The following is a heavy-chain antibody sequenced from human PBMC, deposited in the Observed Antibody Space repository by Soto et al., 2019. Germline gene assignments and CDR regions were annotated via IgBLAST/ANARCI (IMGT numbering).Heavy chain of an antibody. J-gene: IGHJ4*01. CDR2: INPYTGET. D-gene: IGHD1-1*01. CDR1: GYRFMDFF. V-gene: IGHV1-2*02. CDR3: TRPLRATAGTTFYY. Sequence: ASVRVSCKASGYRFMDFFIHFVRQAPGQGLEWMGWINPYTGETNYAQKFQGRVIMTSAAAISTAYMELNSLTSDDTAVYFCTRPLRATAGTTFYYWGQGSLVTV.